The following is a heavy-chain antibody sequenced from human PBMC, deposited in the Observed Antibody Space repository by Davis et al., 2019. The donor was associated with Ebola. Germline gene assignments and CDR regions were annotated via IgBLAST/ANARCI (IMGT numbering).Heavy chain of an antibody. V-gene: IGHV3-23*01. J-gene: IGHJ4*02. CDR2: ITGGGIA. D-gene: IGHD6-13*01. CDR3: AKRPSSSWYDYFDY. Sequence: PGGSLRLSCAASGITFSSHVMSWVRQAPGKGLEWVPTITGGGIAYYTESVEGRFTISRDNSKNTLYLQMDSLRADDTAVYFCAKRPSSSWYDYFDYWGQGTQVTVSS. CDR1: GITFSSHV.